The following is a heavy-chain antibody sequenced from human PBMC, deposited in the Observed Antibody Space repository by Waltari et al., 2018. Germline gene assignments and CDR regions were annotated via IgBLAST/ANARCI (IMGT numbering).Heavy chain of an antibody. CDR2: IYHSGST. V-gene: IGHV4-38-2*02. CDR1: GYSISSGYY. Sequence: QVQLQESGPGLVKPSETLSLTCTVSGYSISSGYYWGWIRQPPGKGLEWIGSIYHSGSTYYNPSLKSRVTISVDTSKNQFSLKLSSVTAADTAVYYCARGSEYCYYYMDVWGKGTTVTISS. J-gene: IGHJ6*03. CDR3: ARGSEYCYYYMDV.